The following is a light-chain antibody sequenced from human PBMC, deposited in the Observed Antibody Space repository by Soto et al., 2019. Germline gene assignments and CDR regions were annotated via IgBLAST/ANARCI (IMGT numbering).Light chain of an antibody. Sequence: QSALTQPASVSGSPGQSLTISCTGTSSDVGSYNLVSWYPQHPGKAPKLMIYEGSNRPSGVSNRFSGSKSVNTASLTISGLQAEDEADYYCCSYAGSSTSRVVFGGGTKLTVL. J-gene: IGLJ2*01. CDR1: SSDVGSYNL. CDR3: CSYAGSSTSRVV. V-gene: IGLV2-23*01. CDR2: EGS.